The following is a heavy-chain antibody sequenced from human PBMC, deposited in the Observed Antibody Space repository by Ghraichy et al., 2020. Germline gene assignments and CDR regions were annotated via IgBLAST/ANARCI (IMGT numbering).Heavy chain of an antibody. J-gene: IGHJ4*02. D-gene: IGHD4-17*01. Sequence: GGSLRLSCAASGFTFSRHWMSWVRQAPGKGLEWVANIKSDGSDIFYVDSLKGRFTISRNNAKNSVSMEMNSLRVEDTAVYYCARDPYGDYKYGGTDYWGQGTLVSVSS. CDR1: GFTFSRHW. CDR3: ARDPYGDYKYGGTDY. V-gene: IGHV3-7*01. CDR2: IKSDGSDI.